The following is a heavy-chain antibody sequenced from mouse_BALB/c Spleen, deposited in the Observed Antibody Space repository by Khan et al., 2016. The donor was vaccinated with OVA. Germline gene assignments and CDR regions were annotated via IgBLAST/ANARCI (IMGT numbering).Heavy chain of an antibody. V-gene: IGHV1S41*01. CDR2: IAPGSGSA. CDR3: ARSNYDGSSLYAMDY. Sequence: DLVKPGASVKLSCKASGYTFTSSWINWIKQRPGQGLEWIGRIAPGSGSAYYNELFKGKATLTVDTSSSTAYFQLNSLSSEDSAVYFCARSNYDGSSLYAMDYWGQGTSVTVSS. CDR1: GYTFTSSW. D-gene: IGHD1-1*01. J-gene: IGHJ4*01.